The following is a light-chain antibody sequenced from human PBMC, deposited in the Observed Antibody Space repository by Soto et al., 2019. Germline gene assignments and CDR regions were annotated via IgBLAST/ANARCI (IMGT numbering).Light chain of an antibody. V-gene: IGKV3-20*01. CDR3: QQYGSSPT. CDR2: GAS. J-gene: IGKJ1*01. Sequence: ELQLPQSTGTLSLSTGASATLSCRASQSVRSSYLAWYQPKPGQAPRLLIYGASSRATGIPDRFIVSGSGTDFTLPISRLEPEDFAVYDCQQYGSSPTFGQGAKV. CDR1: QSVRSSY.